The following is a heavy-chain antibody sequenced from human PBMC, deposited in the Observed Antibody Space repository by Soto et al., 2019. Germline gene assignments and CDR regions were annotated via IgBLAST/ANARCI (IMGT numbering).Heavy chain of an antibody. CDR2: TYYRSKWDN. J-gene: IGHJ6*02. V-gene: IGHV6-1*01. CDR3: ARERLNYYYGMDV. Sequence: QTLSITSAISVDSVSSNNAACNWIRQSPSRGLEWLGRTYYRSKWDNDYAVSVKSRITINPDTSKNQFSLRLNSVTPEDTAVYNCARERLNYYYGMDVWGQGTTVTVSS. CDR1: VDSVSSNNAA.